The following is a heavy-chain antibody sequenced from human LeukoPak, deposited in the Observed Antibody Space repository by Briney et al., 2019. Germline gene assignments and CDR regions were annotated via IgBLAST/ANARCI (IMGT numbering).Heavy chain of an antibody. CDR2: IRPSGDNT. Sequence: GGSLRLSCAASGFTFSSYDMTWVRQAPGRGLEWVSSIRPSGDNTYYGDSVKGRFTISRDNSKNTVYLQMNSLRPEDTAVYYCARGTVRAAGAGLNFWGQGAPVTVSS. J-gene: IGHJ4*02. D-gene: IGHD6-13*01. CDR1: GFTFSSYD. CDR3: ARGTVRAAGAGLNF. V-gene: IGHV3-23*01.